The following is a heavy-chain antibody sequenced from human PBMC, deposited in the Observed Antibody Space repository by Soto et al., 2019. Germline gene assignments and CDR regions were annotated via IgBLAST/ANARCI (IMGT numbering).Heavy chain of an antibody. CDR2: IIPILDTA. D-gene: IGHD5-12*01. Sequence: QVQLVQSGAEVKEPGSSVKVSCKASGGTFSTSTFTWVRQAPGQGLEWMRRIIPILDTADYAQKFQGNVTITADKSTSTVFMELSSLRSEDTGMYYCARDSPIGSVFSGYDAIDVWGQGTLVTVSP. J-gene: IGHJ4*02. V-gene: IGHV1-69*08. CDR3: ARDSPIGSVFSGYDAIDV. CDR1: GGTFSTST.